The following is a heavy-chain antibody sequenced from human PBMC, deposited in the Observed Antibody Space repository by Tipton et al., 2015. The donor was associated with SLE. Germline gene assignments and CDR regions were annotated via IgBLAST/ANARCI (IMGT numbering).Heavy chain of an antibody. Sequence: TLSLTCTVSGGSISSGSYYWSWLRQPAGKGLEWIGRIYTSGSTNYNPSLKSRLTISVDTSKNRFSLKLSSVTAADTAVYYCARVRYSGHDEAYYFDYWGQGTLVTVSS. CDR3: ARVRYSGHDEAYYFDY. CDR2: IYTSGST. CDR1: GGSISSGSYY. D-gene: IGHD5-12*01. V-gene: IGHV4-61*02. J-gene: IGHJ4*02.